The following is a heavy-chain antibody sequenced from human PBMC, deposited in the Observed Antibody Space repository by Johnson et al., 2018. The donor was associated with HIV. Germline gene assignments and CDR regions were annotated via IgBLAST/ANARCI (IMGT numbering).Heavy chain of an antibody. J-gene: IGHJ3*02. Sequence: VQLVESGGGVVQPGGSLRLSCAASGFTFDDYGMSWVRQAPGKGLEWVSGISGSGGSTYYADSVKGRFTISRDNSKNTLYLQMNSLRAEDTAVYYCAKGASGSSGGAFDIWGQGTMVTVSS. V-gene: IGHV3-23*04. CDR2: ISGSGGST. CDR3: AKGASGSSGGAFDI. CDR1: GFTFDDYG. D-gene: IGHD1-26*01.